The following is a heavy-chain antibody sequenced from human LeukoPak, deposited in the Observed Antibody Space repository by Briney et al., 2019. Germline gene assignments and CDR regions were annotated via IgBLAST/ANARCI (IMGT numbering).Heavy chain of an antibody. Sequence: ASVKVSCKVSGYTLTELSMHWVRQAPGKGLEWMGGFDPEDGETIYAQKFQGRVTMTTDTSTSTAYMELRSLRSDDTAVYYCARAVLRGATSPTDVWGKGTTVTVSS. J-gene: IGHJ6*04. CDR1: GYTLTELS. D-gene: IGHD5-24*01. CDR2: FDPEDGET. V-gene: IGHV1-24*01. CDR3: ARAVLRGATSPTDV.